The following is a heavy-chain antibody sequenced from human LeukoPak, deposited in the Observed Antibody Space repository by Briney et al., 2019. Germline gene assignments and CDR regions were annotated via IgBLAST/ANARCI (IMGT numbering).Heavy chain of an antibody. CDR2: IYYSGST. CDR1: GGSISSYY. Sequence: SETLSLTCTVSGGSISSYYWSWIRQPPGKGLEWIGYIYYSGSTNYNPSLKSRVTISVDTSKNQFSLKLSSVTAADTAVYYCASSALSSGWYYFDYWGQGTLVTVSS. D-gene: IGHD6-19*01. J-gene: IGHJ4*02. V-gene: IGHV4-59*01. CDR3: ASSALSSGWYYFDY.